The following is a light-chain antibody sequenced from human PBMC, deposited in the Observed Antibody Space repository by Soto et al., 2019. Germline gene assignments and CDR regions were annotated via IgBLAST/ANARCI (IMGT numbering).Light chain of an antibody. CDR1: QSISSY. V-gene: IGKV1-39*01. CDR2: AAA. J-gene: IGKJ5*01. CDR3: QQSYSTPQVT. Sequence: DIPMTQSPSSLSASVGDRVTITCRASQSISSYLNWYQQKPGKAPKLLIYAAASLQSGIPSRFSGSGSGTDFTLTISSLPPEDFATYYCQQSYSTPQVTFGQGTRLEIK.